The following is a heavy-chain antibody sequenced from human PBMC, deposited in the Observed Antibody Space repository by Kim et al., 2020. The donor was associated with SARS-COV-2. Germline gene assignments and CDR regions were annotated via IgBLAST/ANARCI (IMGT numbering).Heavy chain of an antibody. J-gene: IGHJ4*02. CDR1: GFTFSSYA. V-gene: IGHV3-23*03. D-gene: IGHD3-10*01. CDR2: IYSGGSST. Sequence: GGSLRLSCAASGFTFSSYAMSWVRQAPGKGLEWVSVIYSGGSSTYYADSVKGRFTISRDNSKNTLYLQMNSLRAEDTAVYYCAKARGGQPLSYWGQGTLVTVSS. CDR3: AKARGGQPLSY.